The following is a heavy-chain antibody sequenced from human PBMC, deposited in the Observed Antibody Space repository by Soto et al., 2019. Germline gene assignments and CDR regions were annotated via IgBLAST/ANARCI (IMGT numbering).Heavy chain of an antibody. CDR1: GGSISSGDYY. Sequence: QVQLQESGPGLVKPSQTLSLTCTVSGGSISSGDYYWSWIRQPPGKGLEWIGYIYYSGSTYYNPSLKSRVTISVDTSKNQFSLKLSSVTAADTAVYYCARSVDYSNYVGYRWFDPWGQGTLVTVSS. V-gene: IGHV4-30-4*01. J-gene: IGHJ5*02. CDR2: IYYSGST. D-gene: IGHD4-4*01. CDR3: ARSVDYSNYVGYRWFDP.